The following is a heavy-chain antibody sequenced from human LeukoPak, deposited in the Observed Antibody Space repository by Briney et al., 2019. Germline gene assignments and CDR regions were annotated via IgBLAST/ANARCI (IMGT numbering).Heavy chain of an antibody. CDR3: AREAPGSSRDAFDI. Sequence: ASVKVSCKASGYTFTGYYMHWVRQAPGQGLEWMGRINPNSGGTNYAQKFQGRVTMTRDTSISTAYMELSRLKSDDTAVYYCAREAPGSSRDAFDIWGQGTMVTVSS. CDR2: INPNSGGT. CDR1: GYTFTGYY. D-gene: IGHD1-26*01. J-gene: IGHJ3*02. V-gene: IGHV1-2*06.